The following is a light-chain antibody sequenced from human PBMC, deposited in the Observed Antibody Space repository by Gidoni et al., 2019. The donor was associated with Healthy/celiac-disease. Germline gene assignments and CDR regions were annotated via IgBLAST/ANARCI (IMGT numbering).Light chain of an antibody. V-gene: IGLV2-14*03. J-gene: IGLJ2*01. CDR2: DVS. CDR1: SSDVGGYNY. CDR3: SSYTSSSTVV. Sequence: QPALTQPAPVPGSPGQSITISCTGTSSDVGGYNYVSWYQQHPGKAPKLMIYDVSNRPSGVSNRFSGSKSGNTASLTISGLQAEDEADYYCSSYTSSSTVVFGGGTKLTVL.